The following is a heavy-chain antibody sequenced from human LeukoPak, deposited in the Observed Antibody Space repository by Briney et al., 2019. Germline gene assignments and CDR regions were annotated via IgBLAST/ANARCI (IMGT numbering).Heavy chain of an antibody. J-gene: IGHJ4*02. V-gene: IGHV3-23*01. D-gene: IGHD2-21*02. CDR1: GFTFSSYA. CDR3: ATTNVVVTAIPIDY. CDR2: ISGSGGST. Sequence: GGSLRLSCAASGFTFSSYAMSWVRQAPGKGLEWVSAISGSGGSTYYADSVKGRFTISRDNSKNTLYLQTNSLRAEDTAVYYCATTNVVVTAIPIDYWGQGTLVTVSS.